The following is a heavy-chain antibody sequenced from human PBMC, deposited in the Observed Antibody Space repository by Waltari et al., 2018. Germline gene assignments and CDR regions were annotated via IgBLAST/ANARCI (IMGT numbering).Heavy chain of an antibody. J-gene: IGHJ2*01. CDR1: GYSFTSYW. Sequence: EVQLVQSGAEVKKPGESLRISCKGSGYSFTSYWISWVRQMPGKGLEWSGRIGPSDSDTNYSPSFPGHGTSSADKSISTAYMQWSSLKASDTAMYYCARQGGYSGYFDLWGRGTLVTVSS. V-gene: IGHV5-10-1*03. CDR3: ARQGGYSGYFDL. D-gene: IGHD5-12*01. CDR2: IGPSDSDT.